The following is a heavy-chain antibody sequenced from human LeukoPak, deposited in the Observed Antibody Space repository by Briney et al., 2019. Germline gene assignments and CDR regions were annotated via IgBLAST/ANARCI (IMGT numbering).Heavy chain of an antibody. J-gene: IGHJ5*02. Sequence: KSSETLSLTCAVYGGSFSGYYWSWIRQPPGKGLEWIGEINHSGSTNYNPSLKSRVTISVDTSKNQFSLKLSSVTAADTAVYYCARHGNYYDTSQSDPWGQGTLVTVSS. CDR3: ARHGNYYDTSQSDP. CDR2: INHSGST. V-gene: IGHV4-34*01. CDR1: GGSFSGYY. D-gene: IGHD3-22*01.